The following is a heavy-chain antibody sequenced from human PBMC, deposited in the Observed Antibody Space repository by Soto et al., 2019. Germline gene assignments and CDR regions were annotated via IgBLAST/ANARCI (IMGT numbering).Heavy chain of an antibody. CDR1: GYSFTSYW. CDR3: ARHVRIAAAGSYYYGMDV. V-gene: IGHV5-51*01. CDR2: IYPRDSDT. D-gene: IGHD6-13*01. J-gene: IGHJ6*02. Sequence: PGESPKISCKGSGYSFTSYWIGWVRQLPGKGLEGMGIIYPRDSDTRYSPSFQGPVTISAHKSITNAYLQWSSLKASDTAMYYCARHVRIAAAGSYYYGMDVWGQGTPVTVSS.